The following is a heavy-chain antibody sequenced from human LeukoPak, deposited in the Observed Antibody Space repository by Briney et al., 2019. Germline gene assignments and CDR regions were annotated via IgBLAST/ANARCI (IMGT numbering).Heavy chain of an antibody. J-gene: IGHJ4*02. CDR2: IYHSGST. CDR3: ARLHTYYYGSGSYSSPLVDY. V-gene: IGHV4-4*02. CDR1: GGSISSSNW. D-gene: IGHD3-10*01. Sequence: TLSLTCAVSGGSISSSNWWSWVRQPPGKGLEWIGEIYHSGSTNYNPSLKSRVTISVDTSKNQFSLKLSSVTAADTAVYYCARLHTYYYGSGSYSSPLVDYWGQGTLVTVSS.